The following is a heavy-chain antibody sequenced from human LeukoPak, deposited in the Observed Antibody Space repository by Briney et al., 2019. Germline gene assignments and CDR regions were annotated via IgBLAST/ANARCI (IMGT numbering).Heavy chain of an antibody. J-gene: IGHJ4*02. V-gene: IGHV3-23*01. D-gene: IGHD3-22*01. CDR3: AKFHSVVIWEYYFDY. Sequence: GGSLRLSCAASGFTFSSYAMSWVRQASGKGLEWVSAISGSGGSTYYADSVKGRFTISRDNSKNTLYLQMNSLRAEDTAVYYRAKFHSVVIWEYYFDYWGQGTLVTVSS. CDR1: GFTFSSYA. CDR2: ISGSGGST.